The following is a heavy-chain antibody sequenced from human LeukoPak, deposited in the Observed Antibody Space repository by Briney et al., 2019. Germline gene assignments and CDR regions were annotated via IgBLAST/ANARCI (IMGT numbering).Heavy chain of an antibody. D-gene: IGHD3-9*01. J-gene: IGHJ4*02. CDR1: GYTFTSYD. V-gene: IGHV1-8*03. CDR2: MNPNSGNT. Sequence: ASVKVSCKASGYTFTSYDINWVRQATGQGLEWMGWMNPNSGNTGYAQKFQGRVTITRNTSISTAYMELSSLRSEDTAVYYCATPFYDILTGYYRYYFDYWGQGTLVTVSS. CDR3: ATPFYDILTGYYRYYFDY.